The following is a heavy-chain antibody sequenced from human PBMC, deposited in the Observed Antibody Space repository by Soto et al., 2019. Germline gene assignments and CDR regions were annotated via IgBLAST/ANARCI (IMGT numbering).Heavy chain of an antibody. CDR3: ARGGHFYDSGVHFDY. D-gene: IGHD3-22*01. CDR1: GGSISSGGYS. J-gene: IGHJ4*01. V-gene: IGHV4-30-2*01. CDR2: IYHSGST. Sequence: LALICAVFGGSISSGGYSCSWIRQPPGKGLQWIGYIYHSGSTYYNPSLKSRVTISVDRSKNQFSLKLSSVTAAALAVYYCARGGHFYDSGVHFDYCGEGSPVTVS.